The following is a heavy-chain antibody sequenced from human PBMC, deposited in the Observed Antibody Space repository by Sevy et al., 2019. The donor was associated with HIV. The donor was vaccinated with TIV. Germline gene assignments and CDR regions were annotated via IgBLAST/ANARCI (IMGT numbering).Heavy chain of an antibody. CDR2: IKRKTDGGTT. Sequence: GGSLRLSCAASGFIFSNAWMSWVRQAPGKGLEWVGRIKRKTDGGTTDYAAPVKGRFTISRDDSKNTLYLQLNSLKTEDTAVYYCTTDPRYCSGGSCYHFDYWGQGTLVTVSS. D-gene: IGHD2-15*01. CDR3: TTDPRYCSGGSCYHFDY. CDR1: GFIFSNAW. V-gene: IGHV3-15*01. J-gene: IGHJ4*02.